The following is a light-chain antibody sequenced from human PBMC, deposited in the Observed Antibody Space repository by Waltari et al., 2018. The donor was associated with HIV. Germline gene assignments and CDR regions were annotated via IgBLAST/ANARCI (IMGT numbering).Light chain of an antibody. CDR1: QTLLYYSNNRSY. J-gene: IGKJ2*01. Sequence: DIVMTQSPESLALSLGERATINCKSNQTLLYYSNNRSYLAWYQQKAGPPPKLLIFWASTRESGVPARFNGSGSGTDFTLTINSLRADDVAVYYCHQYFNTPYTFGQGTKLEIK. CDR3: HQYFNTPYT. V-gene: IGKV4-1*01. CDR2: WAS.